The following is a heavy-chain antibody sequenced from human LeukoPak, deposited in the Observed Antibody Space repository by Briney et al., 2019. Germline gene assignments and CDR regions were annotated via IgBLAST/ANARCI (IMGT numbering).Heavy chain of an antibody. CDR2: ISSSSSTI. CDR3: ASFSARRYAFDI. V-gene: IGHV3-48*01. J-gene: IGHJ3*02. D-gene: IGHD6-6*01. Sequence: GGSLRLSCAASGFTVYNNYMTWVRQAPGKGLEWVSYISSSSSTIYYADSVKGRFTISRDNAKNSLYLQMNSLRAEDTAVYYCASFSARRYAFDIWGQGTMVTVSS. CDR1: GFTVYNNY.